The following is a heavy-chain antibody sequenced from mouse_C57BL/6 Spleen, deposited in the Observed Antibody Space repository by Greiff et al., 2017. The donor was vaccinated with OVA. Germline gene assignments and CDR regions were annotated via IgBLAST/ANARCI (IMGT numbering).Heavy chain of an antibody. D-gene: IGHD2-5*01. CDR2: IYPGSGNT. V-gene: IGHV1-76*01. CDR1: GYTFTDYY. J-gene: IGHJ3*01. CDR3: ARVYSKEAWFAY. Sequence: VKLVESGAELVRPGASVKLSCKASGYTFTDYYINWVKQRPGQGLEWIARIYPGSGNTYYNEKFKGKATLTAEKSSSTAYMQLSSLTSEDSAVYFCARVYSKEAWFAYWGQGTLVTVSA.